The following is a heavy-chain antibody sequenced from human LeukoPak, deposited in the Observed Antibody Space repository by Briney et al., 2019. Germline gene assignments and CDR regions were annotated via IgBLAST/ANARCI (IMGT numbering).Heavy chain of an antibody. CDR2: ISNRGGS. J-gene: IGHJ5*02. CDR1: GGSISSGDYY. V-gene: IGHV4-31*03. CDR3: ARDSLDQQLFNQGWFDP. D-gene: IGHD6-13*01. Sequence: PSQTLSLTCTVSGGSISSGDYYWSWLRQHPGKGLEWIAYISNRGGSYYNPSLKSRVALPVDTSKNLFSLKLTSVTAADTAVYYCARDSLDQQLFNQGWFDPWGQGTLVTVSS.